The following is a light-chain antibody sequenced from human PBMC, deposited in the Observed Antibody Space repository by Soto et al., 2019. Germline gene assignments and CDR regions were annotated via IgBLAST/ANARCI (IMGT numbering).Light chain of an antibody. Sequence: EIVMTQSPATLSVSPGERATLSCRATQSVSSNLAWYQQKPGQAPRLLIYGASTRATGIPARFRGSGSGTEFTLTFSSLQSEDFAVYYCQQYNNWPRTFGQGTKVDIK. CDR2: GAS. V-gene: IGKV3-15*01. CDR3: QQYNNWPRT. J-gene: IGKJ1*01. CDR1: QSVSSN.